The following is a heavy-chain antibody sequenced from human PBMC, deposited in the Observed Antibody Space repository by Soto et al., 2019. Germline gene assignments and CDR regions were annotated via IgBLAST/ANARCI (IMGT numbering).Heavy chain of an antibody. D-gene: IGHD3-3*01. J-gene: IGHJ6*02. CDR2: IYYSGST. CDR1: GGSISSYY. CDR3: ARGGTPSWSGYYYYGMDV. Sequence: SETLSLTCTVSGGSISSYYWSWIRRPPGKGLEWIGYIYYSGSTNYNPSLKSRVTISVDTSKNQFSLKLSSVTAADTAVYYCARGGTPSWSGYYYYGMDVWGQGTTVTVSS. V-gene: IGHV4-59*01.